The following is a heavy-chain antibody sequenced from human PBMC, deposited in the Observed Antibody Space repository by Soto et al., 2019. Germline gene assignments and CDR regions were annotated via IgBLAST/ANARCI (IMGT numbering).Heavy chain of an antibody. CDR2: IWYDGSNK. CDR3: ARGSPHDAFDI. J-gene: IGHJ3*02. Sequence: GGSLRLSCAACGFTFSSYGMHWVRQAPGKGLEWVAVIWYDGSNKYYADSVKGRFTISRDNSKNTLYLQMNSLRAEDTAVYYCARGSPHDAFDIWGQGTMVTVSS. CDR1: GFTFSSYG. D-gene: IGHD2-15*01. V-gene: IGHV3-33*01.